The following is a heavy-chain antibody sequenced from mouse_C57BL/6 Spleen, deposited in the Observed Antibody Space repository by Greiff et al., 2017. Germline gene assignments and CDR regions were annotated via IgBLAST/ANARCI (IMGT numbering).Heavy chain of an antibody. D-gene: IGHD2-4*01. CDR2: IHPNSGST. CDR1: GYTFTSYW. J-gene: IGHJ3*01. V-gene: IGHV1-64*01. Sequence: VQLQQPGAELVKPGASVKLSCKASGYTFTSYWMHWVKQRPGQGLEWIGMIHPNSGSTNYNEKFKSKATLTVDKSSSTAYMQLSSLTSEDSAVYYCARQIYYDYDGAWFAYWGQGTLVTVSA. CDR3: ARQIYYDYDGAWFAY.